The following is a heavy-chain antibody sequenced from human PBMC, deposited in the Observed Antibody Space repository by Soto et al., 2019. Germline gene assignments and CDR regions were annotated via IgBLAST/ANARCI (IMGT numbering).Heavy chain of an antibody. D-gene: IGHD3-16*02. Sequence: PGGSLRLSCAASGLTFSSYAMSWVRQAPGKGLEWVSAISGSGGSTYYADSVKGRFTISRDDAKNSLYLQMNGLRDEDTAIYYCARDYHYSFDSWGQGTLVTVSS. CDR2: ISGSGGST. CDR1: GLTFSSYA. J-gene: IGHJ4*02. V-gene: IGHV3-23*01. CDR3: ARDYHYSFDS.